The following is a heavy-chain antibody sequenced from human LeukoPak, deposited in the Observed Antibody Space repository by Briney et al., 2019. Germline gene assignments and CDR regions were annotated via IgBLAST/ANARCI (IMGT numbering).Heavy chain of an antibody. Sequence: ASVKVSCKASGYTFTSYDINWVRQATGQGLEWMGWMNPNSGNTGYAQKFQGRVTITRNTSISTAYMELSSLRSEDTAVYYCARGAEYSSSWFHWGQGTLVTVSS. CDR3: ARGAEYSSSWFH. J-gene: IGHJ4*02. V-gene: IGHV1-8*03. D-gene: IGHD6-13*01. CDR2: MNPNSGNT. CDR1: GYTFTSYD.